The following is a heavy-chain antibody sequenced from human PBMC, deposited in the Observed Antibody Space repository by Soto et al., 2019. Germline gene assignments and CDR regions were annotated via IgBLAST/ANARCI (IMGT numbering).Heavy chain of an antibody. CDR2: INHSGST. CDR1: GGSFSGYY. Sequence: PSETLSLTCAVYGGSFSGYYWSWIRQPPGKELEWIGEINHSGSTNYNPSLKSRVTISVDTSKNQFSLKLSSVTAADTAVYYCAVANGGYGGNFNWFDPWGQGTLVTVSS. CDR3: AVANGGYGGNFNWFDP. J-gene: IGHJ5*02. D-gene: IGHD4-17*01. V-gene: IGHV4-34*01.